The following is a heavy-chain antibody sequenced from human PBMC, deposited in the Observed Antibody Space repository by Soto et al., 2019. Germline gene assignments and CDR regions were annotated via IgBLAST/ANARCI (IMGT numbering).Heavy chain of an antibody. J-gene: IGHJ6*02. CDR3: ARDKDTMVRGVISGILYYYYYGMDV. Sequence: PGGSLRLSCAASGFTFSSYWMSWVRQAPGKGLEWVANIKQDGSEKYYVDSVKGRFTISRDNAKNSLYLQMNSLRAEDTAVYYCARDKDTMVRGVISGILYYYYYGMDVWGQGTTVTVS. D-gene: IGHD3-10*01. CDR2: IKQDGSEK. V-gene: IGHV3-7*05. CDR1: GFTFSSYW.